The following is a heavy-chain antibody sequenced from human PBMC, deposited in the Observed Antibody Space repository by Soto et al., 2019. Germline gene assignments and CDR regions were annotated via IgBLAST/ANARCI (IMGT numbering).Heavy chain of an antibody. D-gene: IGHD2-15*01. V-gene: IGHV3-66*01. CDR3: ARDDVLCDGGRCYGVPLDV. CDR2: IQSGGPT. Sequence: GGSLRLSWPASGFTCISKYSSWFLQAPGKGLEGASLIQSGGPTYYPNSVKGRFTISRDTSENTVHLQMDSMRAEDTAVYYCARDDVLCDGGRCYGVPLDVWGKRTTVTVSS. J-gene: IGHJ6*04. CDR1: GFTCISKY.